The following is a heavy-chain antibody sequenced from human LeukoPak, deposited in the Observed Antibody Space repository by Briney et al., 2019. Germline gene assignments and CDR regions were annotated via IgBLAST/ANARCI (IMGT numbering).Heavy chain of an antibody. D-gene: IGHD5-12*01. CDR2: ISSSSSYI. V-gene: IGHV3-21*01. CDR1: GFTFSDYW. J-gene: IGHJ4*02. CDR3: AREEAGVATIFDY. Sequence: PGGSLRLSCAASGFTFSDYWMNWVRQAPGKGLEWVSSISSSSSYIYYADSVKGRFTISRDNAKNSLYLQMNSLRAEDTAVYYCAREEAGVATIFDYWGQGTLVTVSS.